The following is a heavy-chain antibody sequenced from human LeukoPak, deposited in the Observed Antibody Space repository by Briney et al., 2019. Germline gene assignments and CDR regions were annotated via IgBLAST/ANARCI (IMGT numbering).Heavy chain of an antibody. CDR3: AMSGSYSPAHWFDP. CDR2: INHSGST. J-gene: IGHJ5*02. D-gene: IGHD1-26*01. V-gene: IGHV4-34*01. CDR1: GGSFSGFH. Sequence: SETLSLTCAVYGGSFSGFHWNWIRQPPGKGLEWIGDINHSGSTHYNPSLTSRVTISVDPSKNQFSLKLSSVTAADTAVYYCAMSGSYSPAHWFDPWGQGTLVTVSS.